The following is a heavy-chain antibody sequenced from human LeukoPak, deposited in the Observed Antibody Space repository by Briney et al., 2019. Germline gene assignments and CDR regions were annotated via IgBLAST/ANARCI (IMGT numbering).Heavy chain of an antibody. V-gene: IGHV1-18*01. D-gene: IGHD6-13*01. CDR1: GYTFTSYG. CDR3: ARDERSSSWFVSFDY. Sequence: GASVKVSCKASGYTFTSYGISWVRQAPGQGLEWMGWISAYNGNTNYAQKLQGRVTITTDTSTSTAYMELRSLRSDDTAVYYCARDERSSSWFVSFDYWGQGTLVTVSS. J-gene: IGHJ4*02. CDR2: ISAYNGNT.